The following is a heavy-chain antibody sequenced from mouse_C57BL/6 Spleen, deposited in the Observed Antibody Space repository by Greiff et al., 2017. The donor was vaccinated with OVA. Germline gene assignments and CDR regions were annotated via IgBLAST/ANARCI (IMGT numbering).Heavy chain of an antibody. Sequence: QVQLQQSGAELVKPGASVKMSCKASGYTFTSYWITWVKQRPGQGLEWIGDIYPGSGSTNYNEKFKSKATLTVDTSSSTAYMQLSSLTSEDSAVYYCAREGAAQATWFAYWGQGTLVTVSA. CDR2: IYPGSGST. V-gene: IGHV1-55*01. D-gene: IGHD3-2*02. J-gene: IGHJ3*01. CDR1: GYTFTSYW. CDR3: AREGAAQATWFAY.